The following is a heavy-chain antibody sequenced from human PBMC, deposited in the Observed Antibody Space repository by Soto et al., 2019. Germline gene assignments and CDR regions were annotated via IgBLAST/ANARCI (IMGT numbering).Heavy chain of an antibody. CDR1: GFTFSSYS. V-gene: IGHV3-48*02. Sequence: EVQLVESGGGLVQPGGSLRLSCAASGFTFSSYSMNWVRQAPGKGLEWVSYISSSSSTIYYADSVKGRFTISRDNAKNSRYLQMNSLRDEDTAVYYCARDTYLDNSRYCSGGSCYSAGRYYYYYGMDVWGQGTTVTVSS. J-gene: IGHJ6*02. CDR2: ISSSSSTI. CDR3: ARDTYLDNSRYCSGGSCYSAGRYYYYYGMDV. D-gene: IGHD2-15*01.